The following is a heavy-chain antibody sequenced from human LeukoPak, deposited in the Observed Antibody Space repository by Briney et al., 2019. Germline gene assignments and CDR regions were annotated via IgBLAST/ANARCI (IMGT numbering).Heavy chain of an antibody. D-gene: IGHD3-3*01. CDR1: GFTFSSYS. CDR3: ARGGIHYDFWSGYPQWLDP. J-gene: IGHJ5*02. V-gene: IGHV3-21*01. Sequence: PGGSLRLSCAASGFTFSSYSMNWVRQAPGKGLEWVSSISSSSSYIYYADSVKGRFTFSRDNVKNSLNLQMNSLRAEDTAVYYCARGGIHYDFWSGYPQWLDPWGQGTLVTVSS. CDR2: ISSSSSYI.